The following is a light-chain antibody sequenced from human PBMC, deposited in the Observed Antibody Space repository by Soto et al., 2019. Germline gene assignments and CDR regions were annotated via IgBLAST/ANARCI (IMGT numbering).Light chain of an antibody. V-gene: IGKV1-27*01. CDR3: QRTYNAPIT. CDR1: KGTSSY. J-gene: IGKJ5*01. Sequence: DIQLTQSRASLSASVGDRVTITCRVNKGTSSYLNWYRQKPRKVPELLIYSASNLQSGAPSRFSGSGSGTDFTLTISSLQPEDDATYYGQRTYNAPITIGQGTRLEIK. CDR2: SAS.